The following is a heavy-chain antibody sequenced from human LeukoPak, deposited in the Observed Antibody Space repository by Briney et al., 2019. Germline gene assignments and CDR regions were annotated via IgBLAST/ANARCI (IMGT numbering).Heavy chain of an antibody. Sequence: SQTLSLTCAISGDSVSANNTAWHWIRQSPSRGLEWLGRTYYRSKWYNNYAVSVESRITINPDSSKNQFSLQLNSVTPEDTAVYYCARGTWGSTYYFDYWGRGTLVTVSS. V-gene: IGHV6-1*01. CDR3: ARGTWGSTYYFDY. CDR1: GDSVSANNTA. D-gene: IGHD7-27*01. J-gene: IGHJ4*02. CDR2: TYYRSKWYN.